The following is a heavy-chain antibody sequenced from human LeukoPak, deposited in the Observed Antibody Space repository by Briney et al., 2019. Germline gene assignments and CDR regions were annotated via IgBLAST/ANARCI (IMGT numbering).Heavy chain of an antibody. J-gene: IGHJ4*02. CDR2: INHSGST. CDR1: GGSFSGYY. D-gene: IGHD4-17*01. CDR3: ASDYGDYIDY. Sequence: PSETLSLACAVYGGSFSGYYWSWIRQPPGKGLEWIGEINHSGSTYYNPSLKSRVTISVDTSKNQFSLKLSSVTAADTAVYYCASDYGDYIDYWGQGTLVTVSS. V-gene: IGHV4-34*01.